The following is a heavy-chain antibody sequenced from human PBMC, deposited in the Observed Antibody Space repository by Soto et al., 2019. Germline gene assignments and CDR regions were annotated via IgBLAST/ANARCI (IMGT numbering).Heavy chain of an antibody. J-gene: IGHJ4*02. CDR1: GYPFTSYY. D-gene: IGHD1-26*01. CDR3: ATCGCDGSYCDS. V-gene: IGHV1-46*01. CDR2: INPTDGGT. Sequence: QVQLVQSGPELRKPGTSVTVSCKTSGYPFTSYYVNWVRQAPGQGLEWMGVINPTDGGTTCAQKFNGRLTMTRDTSTSTLYMGLTSLRAEDTAVYYCATCGCDGSYCDSWGQGTLVAVSS.